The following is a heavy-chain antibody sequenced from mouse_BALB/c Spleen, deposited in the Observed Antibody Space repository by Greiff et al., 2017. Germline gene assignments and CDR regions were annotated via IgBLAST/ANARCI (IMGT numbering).Heavy chain of an antibody. CDR2: INSNGGST. Sequence: EVQRVESGGGLVQPGGSLKLSCAASGFTFSSYGMSWVRQTPDKRLELVATINSNGGSTYYPDSVKGRFTISRDNAKNTLYLQMSSLKSEDTAMYYCASHYYYYAMDYWGQGTSVTVSS. CDR1: GFTFSSYG. V-gene: IGHV5-6-3*01. J-gene: IGHJ4*01. D-gene: IGHD1-1*02. CDR3: ASHYYYYAMDY.